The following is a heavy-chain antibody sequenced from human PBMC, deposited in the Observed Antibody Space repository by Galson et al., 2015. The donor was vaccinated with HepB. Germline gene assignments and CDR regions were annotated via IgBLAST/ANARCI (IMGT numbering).Heavy chain of an antibody. D-gene: IGHD2-21*02. CDR1: GFTFSYYS. J-gene: IGHJ4*02. CDR2: ISSSRSYI. Sequence: SLRLSCAASGFTFSYYSMNWVRRAPGKGLEWVSSISSSRSYIYYADSVKGRFTISRDNAKNSLYLQMNSLRAEDTAVYYCASDSQSVGLPFHWGQGTLVTVSS. CDR3: ASDSQSVGLPFH. V-gene: IGHV3-21*01.